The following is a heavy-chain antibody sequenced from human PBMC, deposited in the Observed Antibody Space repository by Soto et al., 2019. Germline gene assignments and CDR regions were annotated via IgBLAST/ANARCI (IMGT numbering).Heavy chain of an antibody. V-gene: IGHV3-33*01. CDR3: ARIDCTGGNCRPYAYYDMDV. D-gene: IGHD2-15*01. J-gene: IGHJ6*02. Sequence: GGSLRLSCAASGFTFNTYGMHWVRQAPGRGPEWVAVIWYDGSIKYYADSVKGRFTISRDNSKNTLYLQMNSLRAEDTAVYYCARIDCTGGNCRPYAYYDMDVWGQGTTVTVSS. CDR1: GFTFNTYG. CDR2: IWYDGSIK.